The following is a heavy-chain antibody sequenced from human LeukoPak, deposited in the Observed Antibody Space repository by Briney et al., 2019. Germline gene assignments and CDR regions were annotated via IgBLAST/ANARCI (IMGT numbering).Heavy chain of an antibody. CDR1: GYIFTSYF. CDR2: ISPSGGST. CDR3: ARAPVWTGYYYYMDV. J-gene: IGHJ6*03. Sequence: ASVKVSCKASGYIFTSYFMHWVRQAPGQGLEWMGLISPSGGSTRYAQKFQGRVTMTRDMSTSTVYMELSSLRSEDTAVYYCARAPVWTGYYYYMDVWGKGTTVTVSS. V-gene: IGHV1-46*01. D-gene: IGHD3/OR15-3a*01.